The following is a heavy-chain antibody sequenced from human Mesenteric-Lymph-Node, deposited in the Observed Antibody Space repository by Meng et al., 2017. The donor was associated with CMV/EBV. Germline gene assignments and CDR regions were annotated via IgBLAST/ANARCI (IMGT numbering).Heavy chain of an antibody. CDR2: INHSGST. J-gene: IGHJ5*02. D-gene: IGHD4-11*01. Sequence: GSLRLSCAASGFTFSSYGMSWVRQAPGKGLEWIGEINHSGSTNYNPSLKSRVTISVDTSKNQFSLKLSSVTAADTAVYYCARGRTTLRPWGQGTLVTVSS. CDR1: GFTFSSYG. CDR3: ARGRTTLRP. V-gene: IGHV4-34*01.